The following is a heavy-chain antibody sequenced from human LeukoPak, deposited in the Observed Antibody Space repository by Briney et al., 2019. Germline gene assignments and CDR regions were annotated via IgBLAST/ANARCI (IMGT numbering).Heavy chain of an antibody. CDR2: INHSGST. D-gene: IGHD3-10*01. J-gene: IGHJ4*02. CDR1: GGSFSGYY. Sequence: PSETLSLTCAVYGGSFSGYYWSWIRQPPGKGLEWIGEINHSGSTNYNPSLKSRVTISVDTSKNQFSLKLSSVTAADTAVYYCARGRFLGYYYGSGALDYWGQGTLVTVSS. V-gene: IGHV4-34*01. CDR3: ARGRFLGYYYGSGALDY.